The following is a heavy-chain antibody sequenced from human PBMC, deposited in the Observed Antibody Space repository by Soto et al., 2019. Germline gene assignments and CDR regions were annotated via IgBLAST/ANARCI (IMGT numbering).Heavy chain of an antibody. Sequence: SETLSLTCTVSGGSISSSSYYLGWIRQPPGKGLEWIGSIYYSGSTYYNPSLKSRVTISVDKSKNQFSLKLSSVTAADTAVYYCASVAKTINWPDNWGQGTLVTVSS. CDR2: IYYSGST. V-gene: IGHV4-39*07. J-gene: IGHJ5*02. CDR3: ASVAKTINWPDN. CDR1: GGSISSSSYY.